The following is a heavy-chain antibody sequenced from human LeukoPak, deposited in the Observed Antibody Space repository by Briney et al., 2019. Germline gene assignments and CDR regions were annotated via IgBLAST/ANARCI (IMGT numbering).Heavy chain of an antibody. D-gene: IGHD1-26*01. Sequence: GGSLRLSCTASGFTFNNYVMSWVRQAPGKGLEWVSAISGGGDPTYYADSVKGRFTISRDNSKNTLYLQMNSLRAGDTAVYYCAKDPRGGYSGSWYFDYWGQGTLVTVSS. CDR3: AKDPRGGYSGSWYFDY. J-gene: IGHJ4*02. CDR2: ISGGGDPT. V-gene: IGHV3-23*01. CDR1: GFTFNNYV.